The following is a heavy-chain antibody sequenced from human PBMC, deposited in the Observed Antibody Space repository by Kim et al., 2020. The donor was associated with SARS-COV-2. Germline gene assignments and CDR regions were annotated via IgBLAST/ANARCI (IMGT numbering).Heavy chain of an antibody. Sequence: YGDSARGRFTTDRDNAKNSLFLQMNSLRADDTAIYYCGRADYGNNQVDYWGQGTLVTVSS. V-gene: IGHV3-11*06. J-gene: IGHJ4*02. D-gene: IGHD4-17*01. CDR3: GRADYGNNQVDY.